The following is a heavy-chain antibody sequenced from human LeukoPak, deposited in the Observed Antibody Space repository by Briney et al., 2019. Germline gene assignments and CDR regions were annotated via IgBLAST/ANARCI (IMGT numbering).Heavy chain of an antibody. Sequence: GGSLRLSCAASGFIFSNAWMSWVRQAPGKGLEWVGRIKSKTDGGTIDYAAPAKGRFTISRDDSKNTLYLQMNSLKTEDTAVYYCTTVEEYCSSSNCYDYWGQGTLVTVSS. CDR1: GFIFSNAW. CDR3: TTVEEYCSSSNCYDY. CDR2: IKSKTDGGTI. J-gene: IGHJ4*02. V-gene: IGHV3-15*01. D-gene: IGHD2/OR15-2a*01.